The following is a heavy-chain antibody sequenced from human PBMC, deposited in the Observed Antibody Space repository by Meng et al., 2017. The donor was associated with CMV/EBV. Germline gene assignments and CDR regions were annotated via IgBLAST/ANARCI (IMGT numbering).Heavy chain of an antibody. V-gene: IGHV3-64*02. CDR2: ISSNGGST. J-gene: IGHJ6*02. CDR1: GFTFSSYA. Sequence: GESLRLSCAASGFTFSSYAMHWVRQAPGKGLEYVSAISSNGGSTYYADSVKGRFTISRDNSKNTLYLQMGSLRAEDMAVYYCARVGEVTTGDYYYYGMDVWGQGTTVTVSS. CDR3: ARVGEVTTGDYYYYGMDV. D-gene: IGHD4-11*01.